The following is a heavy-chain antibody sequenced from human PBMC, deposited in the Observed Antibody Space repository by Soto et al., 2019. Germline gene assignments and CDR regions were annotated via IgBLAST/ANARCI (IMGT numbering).Heavy chain of an antibody. V-gene: IGHV4-30-4*01. CDR1: GGSISSGDYY. J-gene: IGHJ4*02. CDR2: IYYSGST. D-gene: IGHD3-22*01. CDR3: ARVPYYDSRGSPDY. Sequence: SETLSLTCTVSGGSISSGDYYWSWIRQPPGKGLEWIGYIYYSGSTYYNPSLKSRVTISVDTSKNQFSLKLSSVTAADTAVYYCARVPYYDSRGSPDYWGQGALVTGSS.